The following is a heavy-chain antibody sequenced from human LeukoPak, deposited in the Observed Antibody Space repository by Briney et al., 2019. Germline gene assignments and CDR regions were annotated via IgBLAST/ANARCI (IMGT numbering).Heavy chain of an antibody. CDR2: ISSSSSYI. D-gene: IGHD2-8*01. J-gene: IGHJ3*02. V-gene: IGHV3-21*01. Sequence: PGGSLRLSCAASGFTFSSYSMNWVRQAPGKGLEWVSSISSSSSYIYYADSVKGRFTISRDNAKNSLYLQMNSLRAEDTAVYYCASLGGCTNGVCYRSRTDAFDIWGQGTMVTVSS. CDR1: GFTFSSYS. CDR3: ASLGGCTNGVCYRSRTDAFDI.